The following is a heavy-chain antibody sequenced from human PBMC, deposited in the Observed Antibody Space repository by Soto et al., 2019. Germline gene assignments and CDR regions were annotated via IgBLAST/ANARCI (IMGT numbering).Heavy chain of an antibody. Sequence: SETLSLTSTVSGASISDHYWNSIRQPPGKRLEWIGYIYSGGSTNYNPSLKTRVTISVDTSRNQFSLRLSSMTAADTAVYYCARRLGGSYGQSDYWGQGSLVTVS. CDR2: IYSGGST. J-gene: IGHJ4*02. V-gene: IGHV4-59*08. CDR1: GASISDHY. CDR3: ARRLGGSYGQSDY. D-gene: IGHD1-26*01.